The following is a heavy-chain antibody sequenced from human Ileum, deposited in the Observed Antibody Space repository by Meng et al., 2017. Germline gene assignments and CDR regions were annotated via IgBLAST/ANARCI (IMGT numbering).Heavy chain of an antibody. Sequence: GESLKISCAASGSTFSSYEMNWVRQAPGKGLEWVSYISSSGSTIYYADSVKGRFTISRDNAKNSLYLQMNSLRAEDTAVYYCARYGSGSYYYYYYGMDVWGQGTTVTVSS. CDR1: GSTFSSYE. CDR2: ISSSGSTI. D-gene: IGHD3-10*01. J-gene: IGHJ6*02. CDR3: ARYGSGSYYYYYYGMDV. V-gene: IGHV3-48*03.